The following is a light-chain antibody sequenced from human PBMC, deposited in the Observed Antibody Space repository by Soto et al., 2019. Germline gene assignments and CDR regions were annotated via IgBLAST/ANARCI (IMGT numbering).Light chain of an antibody. CDR1: QSVSSN. V-gene: IGKV3-15*01. CDR3: QEYNHWPAHT. J-gene: IGKJ2*01. Sequence: EIVMTQSPATLSVSPGERATLSCRASQSVSSNLAWSQQKPGQAPRLLIYGASTRATGIPARFSGSGSGTEFAFKISSLQSEDFAVYSCQEYNHWPAHTFGQGTKLEIK. CDR2: GAS.